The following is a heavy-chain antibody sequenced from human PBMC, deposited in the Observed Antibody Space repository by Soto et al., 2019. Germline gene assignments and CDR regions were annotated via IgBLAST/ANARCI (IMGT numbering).Heavy chain of an antibody. V-gene: IGHV3-23*01. CDR3: AKMSSGGLYYNWFDS. J-gene: IGHJ5*01. CDR2: ISGSGGST. CDR1: GITFSTYA. D-gene: IGHD6-19*01. Sequence: HPGGSLRLSCTASGITFSTYAMSWVRQAPGKGLEWVSIISGSGGSTNYADSVKGRFTISRDNSKNTVYVQMNTLSAEDTAVYYCAKMSSGGLYYNWFDSWGQGTLVTVS.